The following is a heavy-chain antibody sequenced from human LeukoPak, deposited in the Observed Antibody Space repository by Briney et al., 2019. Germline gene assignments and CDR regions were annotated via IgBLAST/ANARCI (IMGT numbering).Heavy chain of an antibody. CDR1: GGTFSSYA. Sequence: SVKVSCKASGGTFSSYAISWVRQAPGQGLEWMGGIIPIFGTANYAQKFQGRVTITADESTSTAYMELSSLRAEDTAVYYCARDRYYYDSSGPGWFDPWGQGTLVTVSS. D-gene: IGHD3-22*01. CDR2: IIPIFGTA. V-gene: IGHV1-69*01. J-gene: IGHJ5*02. CDR3: ARDRYYYDSSGPGWFDP.